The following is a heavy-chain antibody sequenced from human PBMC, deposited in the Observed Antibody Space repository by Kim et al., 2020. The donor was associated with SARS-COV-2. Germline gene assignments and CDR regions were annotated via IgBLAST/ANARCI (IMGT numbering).Heavy chain of an antibody. J-gene: IGHJ5*02. D-gene: IGHD2-8*01. Sequence: GGSLRLSCAPSGFNFNIYAFSWVRQAPWKGLEWLSTIGGGDSDIYYADSVKGRFTISRDNSEKTLYLQMNSLRADDTAIYYCARDAVPYNGQYDWFDPWGQGILVTVSS. CDR2: IGGGDSDI. CDR1: GFNFNIYA. V-gene: IGHV3-23*01. CDR3: ARDAVPYNGQYDWFDP.